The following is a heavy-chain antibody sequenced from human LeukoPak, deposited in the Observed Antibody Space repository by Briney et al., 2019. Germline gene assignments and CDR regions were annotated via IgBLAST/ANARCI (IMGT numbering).Heavy chain of an antibody. Sequence: GESLKISCKGSGYSFTSYWIRWVRQMPGEGLGWMGRIDPSDSYTDYSPSFQGRVTISADMSISTAYLKCSSLKASHTAMYYCARRDGSTYGFDYWGQGTLVTVSS. CDR1: GYSFTSYW. D-gene: IGHD5-18*01. CDR2: IDPSDSYT. CDR3: ARRDGSTYGFDY. V-gene: IGHV5-10-1*01. J-gene: IGHJ4*02.